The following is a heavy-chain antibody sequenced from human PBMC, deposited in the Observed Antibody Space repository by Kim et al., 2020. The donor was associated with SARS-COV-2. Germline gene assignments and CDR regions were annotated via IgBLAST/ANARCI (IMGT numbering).Heavy chain of an antibody. CDR3: AKEDTDSSSWQKGGFDY. V-gene: IGHV3-23*01. CDR1: GFTFSSYA. D-gene: IGHD6-13*01. CDR2: ISGSGGST. Sequence: GGSLRLSCAASGFTFSSYAMSWVRQAPGKGLEWVSAISGSGGSTYYADSVKGRFTISRDNSKNTLYLQMNSLRAEDTAVYYCAKEDTDSSSWQKGGFDYWGQGTLVTVSS. J-gene: IGHJ4*02.